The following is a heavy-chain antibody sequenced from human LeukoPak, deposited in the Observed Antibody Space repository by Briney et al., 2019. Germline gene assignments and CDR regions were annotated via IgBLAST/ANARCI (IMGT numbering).Heavy chain of an antibody. V-gene: IGHV1-18*01. J-gene: IGHJ4*02. D-gene: IGHD3-22*01. CDR2: ISPYNGNR. Sequence: ASVKVSCKPSGYTFNTYGITWVRQAPGQGLEWMGWISPYNGNRNYAQKFQGRVTLTTDTSTSTAYMELRSLTSDDTAVYYCARGPHERSGYPDDWGQGTLVTVSS. CDR3: ARGPHERSGYPDD. CDR1: GYTFNTYG.